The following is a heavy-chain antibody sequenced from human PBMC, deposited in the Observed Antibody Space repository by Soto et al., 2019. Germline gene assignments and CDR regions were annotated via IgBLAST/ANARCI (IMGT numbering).Heavy chain of an antibody. CDR3: ARDPFTGDNWFDP. D-gene: IGHD1-26*01. CDR2: TYYRSKWYN. CDR1: GDSVSSNTAA. Sequence: QTLSLTCVISGDSVSSNTAALNSLMQSPSRGLEWLGRTYYRSKWYNDYAISVKSRITINPDTSKNQFSLQLNSVTPEDTAMYYCARDPFTGDNWFDPWGQGTLVTVSS. V-gene: IGHV6-1*01. J-gene: IGHJ5*02.